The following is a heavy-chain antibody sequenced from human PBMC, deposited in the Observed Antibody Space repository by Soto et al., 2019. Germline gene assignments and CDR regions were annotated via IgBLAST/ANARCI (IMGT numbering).Heavy chain of an antibody. Sequence: QMVQSGAEVKKPGSSVKVSCTDSGDTFSRSTLSWVRQAPGQGLEWMGRTIPILSMSDYAQQFQGRVSITADKSTSTVYMELSRLRSEATALYYCATKYGSGSAHFDSWGQGTLVTVSS. CDR3: ATKYGSGSAHFDS. J-gene: IGHJ4*02. V-gene: IGHV1-69*02. CDR2: TIPILSMS. CDR1: GDTFSRST. D-gene: IGHD3-10*01.